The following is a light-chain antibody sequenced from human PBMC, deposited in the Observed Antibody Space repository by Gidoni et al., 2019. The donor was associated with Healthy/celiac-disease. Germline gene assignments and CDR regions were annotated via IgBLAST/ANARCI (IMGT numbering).Light chain of an antibody. CDR2: GAS. CDR1: QRVSSSY. J-gene: IGKJ2*01. V-gene: IGKV3-20*01. CDR3: QQYGSSPYT. Sequence: EIVLTQSPGTLSLSPGERATLSCRASQRVSSSYLAWYQQKPGQAPRLLIYGASSRATGIPDRFSGSGSETDFTLTISRLEPEAFAVYYCQQYGSSPYTFGQGTKLEIK.